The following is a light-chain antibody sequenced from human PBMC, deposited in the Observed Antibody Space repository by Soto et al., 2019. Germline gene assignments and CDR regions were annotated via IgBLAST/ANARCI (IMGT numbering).Light chain of an antibody. CDR3: SSYTSSRTVV. CDR2: DVS. Sequence: QSVLTQPASVSGSPGQSITISCTGTSSDVGGYNYVSWYQQHPAKAPKLLIYDVSTRPSGVSNRFSGPKSGNTASLTISGLQAEDEADYYCSSYTSSRTVVFGGGTKLTVL. J-gene: IGLJ2*01. CDR1: SSDVGGYNY. V-gene: IGLV2-14*01.